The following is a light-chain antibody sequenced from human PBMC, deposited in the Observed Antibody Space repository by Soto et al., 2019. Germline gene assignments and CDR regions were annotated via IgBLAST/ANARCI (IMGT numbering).Light chain of an antibody. CDR3: QQYNSYSWK. J-gene: IGKJ1*01. CDR1: QNIRGW. CDR2: DAS. V-gene: IGKV1-5*01. Sequence: DIRMTQSPSTLSTSVGDRVTIACRASQNIRGWLAWYQQKPGKAPKLLIYDASTLESGVPSRFSGSGSGTEFTLTISSLQPDDFATYYCQQYNSYSWKLGQGTKVDIK.